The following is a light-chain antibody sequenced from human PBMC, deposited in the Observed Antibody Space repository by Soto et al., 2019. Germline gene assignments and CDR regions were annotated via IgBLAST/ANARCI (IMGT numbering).Light chain of an antibody. V-gene: IGKV3-20*01. Sequence: VLTQSPDTLSLSPGDRATLSCRANQRASRQYLSWYQQRPGQPPRLLIYSVSMRADGIPDRFSGSGSGSEFTLTINRLEPEDFAVYYCQDFDSPQWTFGQGT. CDR2: SVS. J-gene: IGKJ1*01. CDR3: QDFDSPQWT. CDR1: QRASRQY.